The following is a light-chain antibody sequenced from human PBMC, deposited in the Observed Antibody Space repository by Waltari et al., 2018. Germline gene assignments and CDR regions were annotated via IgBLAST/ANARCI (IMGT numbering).Light chain of an antibody. CDR2: DDS. CDR1: NIGSKN. CDR3: QVWDSSSDNPV. V-gene: IGLV3-21*03. J-gene: IGLJ2*01. Sequence: YLLTQPSSVSVAPGTTARSPCSGSNIGSKNVHWYQQRPGQAPVLVVYDDSDRPSGIPERFSGSNSGNTATLTVNRVEAGDEADYYCQVWDSSSDNPVFGGGTKLTVL.